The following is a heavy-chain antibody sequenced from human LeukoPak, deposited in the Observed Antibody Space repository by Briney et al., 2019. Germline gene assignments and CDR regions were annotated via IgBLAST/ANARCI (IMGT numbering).Heavy chain of an antibody. CDR2: IKQDGSEK. D-gene: IGHD3-10*01. Sequence: QPGGSLRLSCAASAFTFSGYWMSRVRQAPGRGLEWVASIKQDGSEKYYVGYVKGRFTISRDNAKNSLYLQMNSLRVEDTALYYCATDRGSGWFDPWGQGTLVTVSS. V-gene: IGHV3-7*01. CDR1: AFTFSGYW. J-gene: IGHJ5*02. CDR3: ATDRGSGWFDP.